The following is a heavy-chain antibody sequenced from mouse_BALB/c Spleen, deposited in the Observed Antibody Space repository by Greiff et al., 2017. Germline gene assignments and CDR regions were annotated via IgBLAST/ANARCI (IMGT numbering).Heavy chain of an antibody. Sequence: QVQLQQSGAELMKPGASVKISCKATGYTFSSYWIEWVKQRPGHGLEWIGEILPGSGSTNYNAKFTGKATFTADTSSNTAYMQLSSLTSEDSAVYDCARRYDGYYVAMDYWGQGTSGTVSS. J-gene: IGHJ4*01. CDR3: ARRYDGYYVAMDY. V-gene: IGHV1-9*01. CDR2: ILPGSGST. D-gene: IGHD2-3*01. CDR1: GYTFSSYW.